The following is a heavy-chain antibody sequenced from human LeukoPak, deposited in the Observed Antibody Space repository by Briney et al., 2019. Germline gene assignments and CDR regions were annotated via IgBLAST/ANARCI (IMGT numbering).Heavy chain of an antibody. Sequence: PGGSLRLSCAASGFTFSSYWMSWVRQAPGKGLEWVANIKQDGSEKYYVDSVKGRFTISRDNAKNSLYLQMNSLRAEDMAVYYCARGLGGDYFDYWGQGTLVTVSS. J-gene: IGHJ4*02. CDR1: GFTFSSYW. CDR3: ARGLGGDYFDY. V-gene: IGHV3-7*01. CDR2: IKQDGSEK. D-gene: IGHD1-26*01.